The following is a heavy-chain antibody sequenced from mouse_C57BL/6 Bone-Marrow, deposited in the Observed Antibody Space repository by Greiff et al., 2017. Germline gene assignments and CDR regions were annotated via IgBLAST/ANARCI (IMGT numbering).Heavy chain of an antibody. D-gene: IGHD1-1*01. Sequence: EVQLQESGAELVRPGASVKLSCTASGFNIKDDYMPWVKQRPEQGLEWIGWIDPENGDTEYASKFQGKATITADTSSNTAYLQLSSLTSEDTAVYYCTNYYYGSSPFAYWGQGTLVTVSA. CDR2: IDPENGDT. V-gene: IGHV14-4*01. CDR1: GFNIKDDY. J-gene: IGHJ3*01. CDR3: TNYYYGSSPFAY.